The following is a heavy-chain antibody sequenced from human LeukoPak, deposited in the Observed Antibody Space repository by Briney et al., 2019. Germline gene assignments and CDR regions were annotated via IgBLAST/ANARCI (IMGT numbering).Heavy chain of an antibody. J-gene: IGHJ4*02. CDR3: ASDSSTFY. V-gene: IGHV3-30*04. Sequence: GRSLRLSCAASGFTFSSYAMHWVRQAPGKGLEWVAVISYDGSNKYYADSVKGRFTISRDNSKNTLYLQMNSLRAEDTAVYYCASDSSTFYWGQGTLVTVSS. CDR1: GFTFSSYA. CDR2: ISYDGSNK. D-gene: IGHD6-13*01.